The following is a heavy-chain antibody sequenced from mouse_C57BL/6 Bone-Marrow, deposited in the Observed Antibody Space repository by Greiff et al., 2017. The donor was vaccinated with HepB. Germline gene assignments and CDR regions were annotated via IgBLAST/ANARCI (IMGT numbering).Heavy chain of an antibody. V-gene: IGHV5-17*01. CDR1: GFTFSDYG. CDR2: ISRGSSTI. CDR3: ARRVYYGYDLYYAMDY. J-gene: IGHJ4*01. Sequence: EVQGVESGGGLVKPGGSLKLSCAASGFTFSDYGMHWVRQAPEKGLEWVAYISRGSSTIYYADTVKGRFTISRDNAKNTLFLQMTSLSSEDTAMYYCARRVYYGYDLYYAMDYWGQGTSVTVSS. D-gene: IGHD2-2*01.